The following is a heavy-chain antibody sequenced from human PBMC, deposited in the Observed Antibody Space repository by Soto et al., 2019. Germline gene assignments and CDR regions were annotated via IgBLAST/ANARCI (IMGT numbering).Heavy chain of an antibody. CDR3: AKGALLLGYCSGGSCYPIDD. Sequence: PGGSLRLSCAASGFTFSSYAMSWVRQAPGKGLEWVSAISGGGGSTYYADSVKGRFTISRDNSKNTLYLQMNSLRAEDTAVYYCAKGALLLGYCSGGSCYPIDDWGQGTLVTVSS. J-gene: IGHJ4*02. D-gene: IGHD2-15*01. V-gene: IGHV3-23*01. CDR2: ISGGGGST. CDR1: GFTFSSYA.